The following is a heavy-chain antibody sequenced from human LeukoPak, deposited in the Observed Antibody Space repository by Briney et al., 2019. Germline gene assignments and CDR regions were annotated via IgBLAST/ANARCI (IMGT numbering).Heavy chain of an antibody. J-gene: IGHJ4*02. CDR2: IYHSGST. Sequence: SETLSLTCTVSGYSISSGYYWGWIRQPPGKGLEWIGSIYHSGSTYYNPSLKSRVTISVDTSKNQFSLKLSSVTAADTAVYYCARGENTAMAYFDYWGQGTLVTVSS. V-gene: IGHV4-38-2*02. D-gene: IGHD5-18*01. CDR3: ARGENTAMAYFDY. CDR1: GYSISSGYY.